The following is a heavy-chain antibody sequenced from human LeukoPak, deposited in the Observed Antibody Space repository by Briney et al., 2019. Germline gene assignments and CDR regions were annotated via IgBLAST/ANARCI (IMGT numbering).Heavy chain of an antibody. V-gene: IGHV3-23*01. CDR2: IGGSGGTT. CDR3: AKANVKYCSGGSCFDAFDI. D-gene: IGHD2-15*01. J-gene: IGHJ3*02. CDR1: GFTFSRYA. Sequence: GGSLRLSCAASGFTFSRYAMSWVRQAPGKGLEWVSSIGGSGGTTYYADSVQGRFTISRDNSKNTLYLQMNSLSAEDTAVYYCAKANVKYCSGGSCFDAFDIWGQGTMVTVSS.